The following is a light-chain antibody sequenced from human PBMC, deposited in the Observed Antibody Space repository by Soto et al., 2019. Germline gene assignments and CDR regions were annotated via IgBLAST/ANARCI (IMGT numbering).Light chain of an antibody. Sequence: EIVMTQSPDTLSASPGERVAISCTASQSVNSNLAWYQQKPGQAPSLLIYAASTRATGIPARFSGSGSGAAFTLTINSLQSKDFAVSYCQHYNKWPVFSFGPGTKVEIK. CDR1: QSVNSN. CDR3: QHYNKWPVFS. V-gene: IGKV3-15*01. J-gene: IGKJ3*01. CDR2: AAS.